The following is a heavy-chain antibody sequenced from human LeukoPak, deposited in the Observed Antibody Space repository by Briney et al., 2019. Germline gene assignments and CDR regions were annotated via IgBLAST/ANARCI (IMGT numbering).Heavy chain of an antibody. J-gene: IGHJ5*02. CDR2: IYSGGTT. V-gene: IGHV3-53*01. CDR1: GFTVSSNY. Sequence: GGSLRLSCEASGFTVSSNYMSWVRQAPGKGLEWVSVIYSGGTTHYADSVKGRFTISRDNSKNTLYLQMNSLRAEDTAVYYCARDPSSGWYLKGWFDPWGQGTLVTVSS. CDR3: ARDPSSGWYLKGWFDP. D-gene: IGHD6-19*01.